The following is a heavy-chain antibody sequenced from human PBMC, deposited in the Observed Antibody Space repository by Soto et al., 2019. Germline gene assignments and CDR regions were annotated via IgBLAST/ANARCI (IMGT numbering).Heavy chain of an antibody. CDR1: GFSFSFYY. V-gene: IGHV3-72*01. D-gene: IGHD6-13*01. Sequence: PGGLLRLSCAASGFSFSFYYMAWVRKAPGKGPEWVARVKHIPKNYGTEYAAYVRGRFTISRDDSQTTLILQINNLKTDDPAFYYCGSNDSGWFVPWGQGTLVTVSS. CDR2: VKHIPKNYGT. CDR3: GSNDSGWFVP. J-gene: IGHJ5*02.